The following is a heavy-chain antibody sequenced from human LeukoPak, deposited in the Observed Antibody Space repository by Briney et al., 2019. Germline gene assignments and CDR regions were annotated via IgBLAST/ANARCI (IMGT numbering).Heavy chain of an antibody. CDR3: AKQVSCDTTTCYSGMPPDY. Sequence: PGGSLRLSCAASGFPFSRYAMSWVRQTPERGLEWVSVISGSDGSRYYADSVKGRFTISRDDSRNTVYLQMNNLRAEDTAVYYCAKQVSCDTTTCYSGMPPDYWGQGTLVTASS. J-gene: IGHJ4*02. D-gene: IGHD2/OR15-2a*01. CDR1: GFPFSRYA. V-gene: IGHV3-23*01. CDR2: ISGSDGSR.